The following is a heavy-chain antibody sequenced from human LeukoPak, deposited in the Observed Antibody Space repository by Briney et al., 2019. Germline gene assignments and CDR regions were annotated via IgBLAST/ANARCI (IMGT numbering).Heavy chain of an antibody. CDR3: ARDSSGWYRWFDP. Sequence: ASVKVSCKASGYIFTDYYMHWVRQAPGQELGWMGRINPNSGGTNYAQKFQGRVTMTRDTSISTAYVELSRLRSDDTAVYYCARDSSGWYRWFDPWGQGTLVTVSS. J-gene: IGHJ5*02. V-gene: IGHV1-2*06. D-gene: IGHD6-19*01. CDR1: GYIFTDYY. CDR2: INPNSGGT.